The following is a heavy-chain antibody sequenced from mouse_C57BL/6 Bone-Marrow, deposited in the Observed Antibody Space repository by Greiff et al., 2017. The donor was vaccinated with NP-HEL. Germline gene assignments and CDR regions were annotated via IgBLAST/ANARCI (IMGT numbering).Heavy chain of an antibody. CDR3: AREEFITTQGDYAMDY. V-gene: IGHV1-53*01. Sequence: QVQLQQPGTELVKPGASVKLSCKASGYTFTSYWMHWVKQRPGQGLEWIGNINPSNGGTNYNEKFKSKATLTVDKSSSTAYMQLSSLTSEDSAVYYCAREEFITTQGDYAMDYWGQGTSVTVSS. D-gene: IGHD1-1*01. CDR2: INPSNGGT. CDR1: GYTFTSYW. J-gene: IGHJ4*01.